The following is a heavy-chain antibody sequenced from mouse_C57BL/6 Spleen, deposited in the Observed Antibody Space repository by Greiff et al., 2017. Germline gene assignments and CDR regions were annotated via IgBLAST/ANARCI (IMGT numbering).Heavy chain of an antibody. CDR2: ISSGGSYT. V-gene: IGHV5-6*01. CDR3: ARHQGYDGYPFAY. J-gene: IGHJ3*01. Sequence: EVQLMESGGDLVKPGGSLKLSCAASGFTFSSYGMSWVRQTPDKRLEWVATISSGGSYTYYPDSVKGRFTISRDNDKNTLYLQMSSLKSEDTAMYYCARHQGYDGYPFAYWGQGTLVTVSA. D-gene: IGHD2-3*01. CDR1: GFTFSSYG.